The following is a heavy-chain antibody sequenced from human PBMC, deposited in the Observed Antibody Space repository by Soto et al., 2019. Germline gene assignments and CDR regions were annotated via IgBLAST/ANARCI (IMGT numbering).Heavy chain of an antibody. CDR3: ARGMTPPGAPAWYYFDS. Sequence: PSETLSLTCSVSGASIAGSSYWSWIRQPAGKGLEWIGRFSLSGTTNYSPSLRSRATMSADVSKNQFSLRLTSVTAADTALYYCARGMTPPGAPAWYYFDSWGQGTLVTVSS. CDR1: GASIAGSSY. CDR2: FSLSGTT. V-gene: IGHV4-4*07. D-gene: IGHD2-8*02. J-gene: IGHJ4*02.